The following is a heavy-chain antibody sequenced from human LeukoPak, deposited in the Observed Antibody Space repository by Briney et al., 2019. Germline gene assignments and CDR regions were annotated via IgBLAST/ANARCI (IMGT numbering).Heavy chain of an antibody. J-gene: IGHJ4*02. CDR2: ISYDGSVK. CDR3: ARATSDYGDYPYFDY. CDR1: GFTFSSYG. V-gene: IGHV3-30*03. Sequence: GRSLRLSCAASGFTFSSYGMHWVRQAPGKGLEWVALISYDGSVKYYADSVKGRFTISRDNSKDTLYLQMNSLRAEDTAVYYCARATSDYGDYPYFDYWGQGTLVTVSS. D-gene: IGHD4-17*01.